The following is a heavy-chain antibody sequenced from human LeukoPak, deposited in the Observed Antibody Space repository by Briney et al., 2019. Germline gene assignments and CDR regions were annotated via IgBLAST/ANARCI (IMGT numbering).Heavy chain of an antibody. J-gene: IGHJ6*02. D-gene: IGHD3-3*01. CDR3: ARGEYDFWSGYYRPYYYGMDV. CDR1: GGTFSSYA. V-gene: IGHV1-18*01. Sequence: ASVKVSCKASGGTFSSYAISWVRQAPGQGLEWMGWISAYNGNTNYAQKLQGRVTMTTDTPTSTAYMELRSLRSDDTAVYYCARGEYDFWSGYYRPYYYGMDVWGQGTTVTVSS. CDR2: ISAYNGNT.